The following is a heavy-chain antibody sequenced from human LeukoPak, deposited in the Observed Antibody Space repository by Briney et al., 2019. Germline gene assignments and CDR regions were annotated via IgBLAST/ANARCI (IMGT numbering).Heavy chain of an antibody. Sequence: GGSLRLSCAASGFTFSTSAMSWVRQAPGKGLEWVSGISRSGEITYYEDSVRGRFTISKDISKNTLYLQMDSLRAEDTAIYYCAKEEVPNDFWGQGTLVTVSS. CDR2: ISRSGEIT. CDR3: AKEEVPNDF. V-gene: IGHV3-23*01. J-gene: IGHJ4*02. CDR1: GFTFSTSA. D-gene: IGHD1-1*01.